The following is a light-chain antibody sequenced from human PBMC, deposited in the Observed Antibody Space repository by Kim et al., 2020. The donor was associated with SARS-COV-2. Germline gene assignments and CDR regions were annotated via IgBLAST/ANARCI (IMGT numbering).Light chain of an antibody. CDR1: SLRSDY. V-gene: IGLV3-19*01. J-gene: IGLJ3*02. Sequence: GQIVRITCQGDSLRSDYASCYQQKPGQAPVLVIYGKNNRPSGIPDRFSGSSSGNTSSLTITGAQAEDEADYYCNSRDSSGNRCVFGGGTQLTVL. CDR2: GKN. CDR3: NSRDSSGNRCV.